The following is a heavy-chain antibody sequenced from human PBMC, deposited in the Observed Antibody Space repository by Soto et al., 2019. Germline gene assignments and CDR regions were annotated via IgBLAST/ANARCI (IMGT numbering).Heavy chain of an antibody. CDR3: VMVDNYVTPSPQDV. V-gene: IGHV1-18*01. CDR1: GYIFVNYG. J-gene: IGHJ6*02. Sequence: QVQLVQSGDEVKKPGASVKVSCKASGYIFVNYGIAWVRQAPGQGLEWMGWISPYTGNTHSATKIQGRLTMTKDTSTSPAYMGLGSLTSDDTAVYFCVMVDNYVTPSPQDVWGQGNTVTLSS. CDR2: ISPYTGNT. D-gene: IGHD3-16*01.